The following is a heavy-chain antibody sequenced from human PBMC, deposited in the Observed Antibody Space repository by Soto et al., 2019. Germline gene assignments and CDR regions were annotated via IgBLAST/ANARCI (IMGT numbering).Heavy chain of an antibody. J-gene: IGHJ5*02. CDR3: ARAYCSSTSCYTNWFDP. CDR1: GGSISSGGYC. D-gene: IGHD2-2*02. CDR2: IYYSGST. Sequence: SETLSLTCTVSGGSISSGGYCWSWIRQHPGKGLEWIGYIYYSGSTYYNPSLKSRVTISVDTSKNQFSLKLSSVTAADTAVYYCARAYCSSTSCYTNWFDPWGQGTLVTVSS. V-gene: IGHV4-31*03.